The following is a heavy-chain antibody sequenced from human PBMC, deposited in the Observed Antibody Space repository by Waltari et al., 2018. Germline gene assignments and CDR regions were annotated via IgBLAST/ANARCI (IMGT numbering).Heavy chain of an antibody. CDR3: ARGRQVYM. V-gene: IGHV4-34*01. D-gene: IGHD3-10*01. CDR1: GGSVSGYY. CDR2: INHSGST. J-gene: IGHJ4*02. Sequence: QVQLQQWGAGLLKPSETLSLTCAVYGGSVSGYYWSWIRQPPGKGLEWIGEINHSGSTNYNPSLKSRVTISVDTSKNQFSLKLSSVTAADTAVYYCARGRQVYMWGQGTLVTVSS.